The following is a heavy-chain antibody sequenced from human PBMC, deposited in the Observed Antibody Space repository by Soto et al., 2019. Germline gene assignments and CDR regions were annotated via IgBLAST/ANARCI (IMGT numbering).Heavy chain of an antibody. Sequence: QVQLVQSGAEVKKPGASVRVSCKASGYTFTSYYIHWVRQATGHGFAWMAIVNPTGGSTNYSQKFQCRVTVTFDTSTSPGFMELNRLRYEDPAVYYCARHLAAGDSWGQGTLVTVSS. CDR1: GYTFTSYY. V-gene: IGHV1-46*03. CDR3: ARHLAAGDS. CDR2: VNPTGGST. J-gene: IGHJ4*02. D-gene: IGHD6-25*01.